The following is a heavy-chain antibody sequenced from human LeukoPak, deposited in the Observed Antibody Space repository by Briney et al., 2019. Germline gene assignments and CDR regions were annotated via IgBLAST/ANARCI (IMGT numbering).Heavy chain of an antibody. CDR1: GGSISSSIHY. V-gene: IGHV4-39*07. CDR2: IYYSGST. CDR3: ARGRRPNYDFWSGYYTGWFDP. D-gene: IGHD3-3*01. J-gene: IGHJ5*02. Sequence: PSETLSLTCAVSGGSISSSIHYWAWIRQPPGKGLEWIGSIYYSGSTYYNPSLKSRVTISVDTSKNQFSLKLSSVTAADTAVYYCARGRRPNYDFWSGYYTGWFDPWGQGTLVTVSS.